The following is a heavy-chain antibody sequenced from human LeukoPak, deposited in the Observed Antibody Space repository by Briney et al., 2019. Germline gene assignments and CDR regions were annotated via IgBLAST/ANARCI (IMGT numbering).Heavy chain of an antibody. D-gene: IGHD5-12*01. V-gene: IGHV3-74*01. J-gene: IGHJ4*02. CDR1: GFTFSSSW. CDR3: ATGVASSNYYFDY. Sequence: GGSLRLSCAASGFTFSSSWMYWVRQAPGKGLVWVSRINGDGSATDYAGSVKGRFTVSRDNAKNTLYLQMNSLRAEDTAVYYCATGVASSNYYFDYWGQGTLVTVSS. CDR2: INGDGSAT.